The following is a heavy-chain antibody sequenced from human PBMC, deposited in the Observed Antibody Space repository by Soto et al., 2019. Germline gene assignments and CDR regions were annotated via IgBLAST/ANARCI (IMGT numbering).Heavy chain of an antibody. Sequence: SETLSLTCTVSGGSIRSGDYYWSWIRQPPGKGLEWIGFIYYSGSTYYKPSLKSRVTISVDTSKNQFSLKLSSVTAADTAVYYCARDARGYYDSFEGKGFDYWGQGTPVTVSS. CDR1: GGSIRSGDYY. D-gene: IGHD3-22*01. CDR2: IYYSGST. CDR3: ARDARGYYDSFEGKGFDY. J-gene: IGHJ4*02. V-gene: IGHV4-30-4*01.